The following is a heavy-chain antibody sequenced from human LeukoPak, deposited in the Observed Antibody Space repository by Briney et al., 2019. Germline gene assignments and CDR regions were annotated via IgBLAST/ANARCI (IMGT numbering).Heavy chain of an antibody. J-gene: IGHJ4*02. D-gene: IGHD3-9*01. V-gene: IGHV3-23*05. CDR1: GFTFSTYA. CDR2: VKPTGTNT. CDR3: AKLPFYETLAPLRDFSY. Sequence: GGSLRLSCAASGFTFSTYAMSWVRQAPGKGLEWVSIVKPTGTNTYYASSVKGRFTISRDNSKNTLYLQMSSLRAEDAAIYYCAKLPFYETLAPLRDFSYWGQGTLVTVSS.